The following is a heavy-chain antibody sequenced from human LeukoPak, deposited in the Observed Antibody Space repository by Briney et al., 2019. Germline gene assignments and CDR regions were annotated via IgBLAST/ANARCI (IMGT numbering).Heavy chain of an antibody. CDR1: GGSFSGYY. Sequence: PSETLSLTCAVYGGSFSGYYWSWIRQPPEKGLEWIGEINHSGSTNYNPSLKSRVTISVDTSKNQFSLKLSSVTAADTAVYYCARDSYGFVDYWGQGTLVTVSS. CDR2: INHSGST. CDR3: ARDSYGFVDY. D-gene: IGHD5-18*01. V-gene: IGHV4-34*01. J-gene: IGHJ4*02.